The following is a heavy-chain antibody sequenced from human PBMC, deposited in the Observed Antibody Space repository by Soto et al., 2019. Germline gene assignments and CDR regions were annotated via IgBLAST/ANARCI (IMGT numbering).Heavy chain of an antibody. J-gene: IGHJ5*02. V-gene: IGHV1-18*01. Sequence: QVQLVQSGAEVKKPGASVKVSCKASGYTFTSYGISWVRQAPGQGLEWMGWISAYNGNTNYAQKLQGRVTMTTDTSTSTAYMELRSLRSDDTAVYYCARVLLGKANSSGGSRVEWFDPWGQGTLVTVSS. CDR2: ISAYNGNT. D-gene: IGHD6-19*01. CDR1: GYTFTSYG. CDR3: ARVLLGKANSSGGSRVEWFDP.